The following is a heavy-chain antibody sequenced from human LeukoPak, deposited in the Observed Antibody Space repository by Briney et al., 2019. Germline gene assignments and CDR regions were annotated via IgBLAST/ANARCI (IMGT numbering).Heavy chain of an antibody. CDR3: ATGSSGWYYKLDY. J-gene: IGHJ4*02. CDR2: INHSGST. Sequence: SETLSLTCAVYGGSFSGYYWSWIRQPPGKGLGWIGEINHSGSTNYNPSLKSRVTISVDTSKNQFSLKLSSVTAADTAVYYCATGSSGWYYKLDYWGQGTLVTVSS. CDR1: GGSFSGYY. V-gene: IGHV4-34*01. D-gene: IGHD6-19*01.